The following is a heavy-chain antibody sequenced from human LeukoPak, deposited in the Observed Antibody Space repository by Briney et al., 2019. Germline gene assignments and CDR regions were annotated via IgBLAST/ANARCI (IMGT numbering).Heavy chain of an antibody. CDR3: ARWGSSGRPSLNWCDP. CDR2: INTNTGDP. J-gene: IGHJ5*02. V-gene: IGHV7-4-1*02. Sequence: GAAVKVSRKSSGYTFTAYYIHWLRQAPGQGLEWMGWINTNTGDPKYAQGFTGRVVFSLDTSVSTAYPQISSLNAEDTAVYSCARWGSSGRPSLNWCDPWAQGTLVTVSS. D-gene: IGHD6-19*01. CDR1: GYTFTAYY.